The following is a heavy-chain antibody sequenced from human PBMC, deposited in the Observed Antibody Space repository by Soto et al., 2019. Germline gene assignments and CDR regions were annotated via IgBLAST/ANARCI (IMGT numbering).Heavy chain of an antibody. D-gene: IGHD3-22*01. CDR3: ARVSYDGRSSDY. CDR2: VYHTGTT. Sequence: SETLSLTCAVSGTSISSTFWWTWVRQPPGKGLEWIGEVYHTGTTNYNPSLKSRVTISVDKSNNQFSLELRSVTAADTAVYYGARVSYDGRSSDYWGQGTLVTVSS. J-gene: IGHJ4*02. CDR1: GTSISSTFW. V-gene: IGHV4-4*02.